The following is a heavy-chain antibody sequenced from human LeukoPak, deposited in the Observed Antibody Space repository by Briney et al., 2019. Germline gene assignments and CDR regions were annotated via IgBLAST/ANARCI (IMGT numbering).Heavy chain of an antibody. CDR3: ARDLQRYYFGTSGYYFGAFDI. CDR2: ISSSSSYI. D-gene: IGHD3-22*01. CDR1: GFTFSSYN. V-gene: IGHV3-21*01. J-gene: IGHJ3*02. Sequence: PGGSLRLSCAASGFTFSSYNINWVRQAPGKGLEWVSPISSSSSYIYYADSVKGRFTISRDNAKNSLYLQMNSLRAEDTAVYYCARDLQRYYFGTSGYYFGAFDIWGQGTMVTVSS.